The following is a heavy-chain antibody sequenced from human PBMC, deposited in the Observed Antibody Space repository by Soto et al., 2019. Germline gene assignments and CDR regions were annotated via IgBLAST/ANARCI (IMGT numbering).Heavy chain of an antibody. D-gene: IGHD2-15*01. CDR3: ARADPDASVGY. V-gene: IGHV4-59*01. J-gene: IGHJ4*02. Sequence: SENLSINFTVCGGSMSSYYWTWLRQSPGWGLEWIGYISYSGSTYDNPSLKSRVTISADTSKNQFALRMNSMIAADTAVYYCARADPDASVGYWGQGTLVTVSS. CDR2: ISYSGST. CDR1: GGSMSSYY.